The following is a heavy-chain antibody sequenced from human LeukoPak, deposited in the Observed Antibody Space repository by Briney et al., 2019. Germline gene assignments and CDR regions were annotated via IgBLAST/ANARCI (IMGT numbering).Heavy chain of an antibody. V-gene: IGHV3-21*01. CDR1: GFTFSSYS. J-gene: IGHJ4*02. Sequence: GGSLGLSCAASGFTFSSYSMNWVRQAPGKGLEWVSSISSSSCNIYYADSVEGRSTISRDNAKNSLYLQMNSLRAEDTAVYYCGKVAGDWWGQGTLVTVYS. CDR3: GKVAGDW. D-gene: IGHD2-21*01. CDR2: ISSSSCNI.